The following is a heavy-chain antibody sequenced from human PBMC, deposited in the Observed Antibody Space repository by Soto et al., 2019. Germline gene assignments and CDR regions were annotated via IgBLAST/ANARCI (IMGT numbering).Heavy chain of an antibody. Sequence: QVQLVQSGAEVKNPGSSVKVSCKTSGGTFYSYLIDWVRQAPGQGLEWMGGIIPAVGTAKYAQKCQGRVTITADKSTTTAYTELRTLTSEDTAVYYCPRGLDQPPVGLYFDTWGQGTLVTVSS. J-gene: IGHJ4*02. D-gene: IGHD2-2*01. V-gene: IGHV1-69*06. CDR2: IIPAVGTA. CDR3: PRGLDQPPVGLYFDT. CDR1: GGTFYSYL.